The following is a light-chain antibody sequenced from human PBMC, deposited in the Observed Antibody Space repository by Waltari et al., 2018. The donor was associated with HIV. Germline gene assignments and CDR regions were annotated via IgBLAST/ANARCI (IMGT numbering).Light chain of an antibody. CDR3: SSYATTNDFYVL. Sequence: QSALTQPPSASGSPGQSVTISCPGTNSDLGHFDYVAWYQQHPGKPPKLIISEVYKRPSGVPNRFSGSKSGNTASLTVSGLQAEDEADYYCSSYATTNDFYVLFGGGTKLTVL. CDR1: NSDLGHFDY. CDR2: EVY. V-gene: IGLV2-8*01. J-gene: IGLJ2*01.